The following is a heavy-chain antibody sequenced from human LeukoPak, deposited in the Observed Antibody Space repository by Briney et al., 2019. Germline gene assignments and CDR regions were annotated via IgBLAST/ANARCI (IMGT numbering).Heavy chain of an antibody. CDR1: GYTFTGYY. CDR3: ARDGNDYGRFDP. Sequence: ASVKVSCKASGYTFTGYYMHWVRQAPGQGLEWMGWVNPNSGGTNYAQKFQGRVTMTRDTSISTAYMELSRLRSDDTAVYYCARDGNDYGRFDPWGQGTLVTVSS. V-gene: IGHV1-2*02. D-gene: IGHD4-17*01. CDR2: VNPNSGGT. J-gene: IGHJ5*02.